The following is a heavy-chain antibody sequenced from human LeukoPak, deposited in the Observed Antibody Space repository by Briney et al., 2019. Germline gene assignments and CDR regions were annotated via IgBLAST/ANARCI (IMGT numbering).Heavy chain of an antibody. Sequence: KSSETLSLTCAVSGYSITSTYWWGWIRQTPGTGLEWIGSLHRSGSTSYSPSLKSRVTISADTSKNQFSLRLSSVTAADTAVYYCARVGGDHSTGHYSVDYWGQGTLVTVSS. CDR1: GYSITSTYW. J-gene: IGHJ4*02. D-gene: IGHD3-22*01. CDR2: LHRSGST. CDR3: ARVGGDHSTGHYSVDY. V-gene: IGHV4-38-2*01.